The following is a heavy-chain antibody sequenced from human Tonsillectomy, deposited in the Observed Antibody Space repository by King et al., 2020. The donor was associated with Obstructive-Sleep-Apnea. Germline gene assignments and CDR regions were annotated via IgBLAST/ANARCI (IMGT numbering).Heavy chain of an antibody. D-gene: IGHD5-12*01. Sequence: QLVQSGAEVKKPGASVKVSCKASGYTFTSYAMHWVRQSPGQRLEWMGWINAGNGNTKYSQKFQGRVTITRDTSESTAYMELSSLRSEDTAVYYCARGRGGGYVSYNWFDPWGQGTLVTVSS. V-gene: IGHV1-3*01. CDR2: INAGNGNT. CDR1: GYTFTSYA. CDR3: ARGRGGGYVSYNWFDP. J-gene: IGHJ5*02.